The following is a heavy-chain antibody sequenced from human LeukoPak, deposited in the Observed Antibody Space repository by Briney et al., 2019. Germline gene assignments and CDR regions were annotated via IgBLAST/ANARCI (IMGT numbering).Heavy chain of an antibody. V-gene: IGHV3-30-3*01. CDR1: GFTFSSYA. D-gene: IGHD2-2*01. J-gene: IGHJ6*02. Sequence: GGSLRLSCAASGFTFSSYAMHWVRQAPGKGLEWVAVISYDGSNKYYADSVKGRFTISRDNSKNTLYLQMNSLRAEDTAVYYCAKWCSSTSCYNYYYYGMDVWGQGTTVTVSS. CDR2: ISYDGSNK. CDR3: AKWCSSTSCYNYYYYGMDV.